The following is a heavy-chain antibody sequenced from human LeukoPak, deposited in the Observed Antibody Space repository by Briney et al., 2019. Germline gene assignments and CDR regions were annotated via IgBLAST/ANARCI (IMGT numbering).Heavy chain of an antibody. CDR1: GYTFTSYG. J-gene: IGHJ6*03. Sequence: ASMKVSCKASGYTFTSYGISWVRQAPGQGLEWMGWISAYNGNTNYAQKLQGRVTMTTDTSTSTAYMELRSLRSDDTAVYYCARDQKQWLGYYYYYYMDVWGKGTTVTISS. V-gene: IGHV1-18*01. CDR2: ISAYNGNT. CDR3: ARDQKQWLGYYYYYYMDV. D-gene: IGHD6-19*01.